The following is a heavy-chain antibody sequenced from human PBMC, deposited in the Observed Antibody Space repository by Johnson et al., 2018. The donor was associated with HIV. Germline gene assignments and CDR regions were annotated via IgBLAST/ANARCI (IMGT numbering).Heavy chain of an antibody. CDR2: IYSGGST. Sequence: VQLVESGGGLVQPGGSLRLSCAASGFTVSSNYMSWVRQAPGKGLEWVSVIYSGGSTYYADSVKGRFIISRDSSKNTLYLQMDRLRAEDTAQYYCAGLAVRGSAGAFDIWGQGTMVTVSS. V-gene: IGHV3-66*01. CDR3: AGLAVRGSAGAFDI. D-gene: IGHD3-10*01. J-gene: IGHJ3*02. CDR1: GFTVSSNY.